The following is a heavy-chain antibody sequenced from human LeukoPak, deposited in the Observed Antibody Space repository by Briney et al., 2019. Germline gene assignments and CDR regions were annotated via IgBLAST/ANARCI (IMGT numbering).Heavy chain of an antibody. CDR3: AKDGGYGSGSYCHY. CDR2: ISWNSGSI. V-gene: IGHV3-9*01. CDR1: GFTFDDYA. J-gene: IGHJ4*02. D-gene: IGHD3-10*01. Sequence: GGSLRLSCAASGFTFDDYAMHWVRQAPGKGLEWVSGISWNSGSIGYADSVKGRFTISRDNAKNSLYLQMNSLRAEDTALYYCAKDGGYGSGSYCHYWGQGTLVPVSS.